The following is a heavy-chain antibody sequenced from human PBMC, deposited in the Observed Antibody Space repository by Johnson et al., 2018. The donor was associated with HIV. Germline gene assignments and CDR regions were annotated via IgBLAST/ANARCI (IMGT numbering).Heavy chain of an antibody. J-gene: IGHJ3*02. CDR1: GFAFSSYG. CDR3: ARDRRGHLSWSSDAFDI. CDR2: IRFDGSYT. Sequence: QVLLVESGGGVVQPGRSLRLSCAASGFAFSSYGMHWVRQAPGKGLAWVAFIRFDGSYTYYAASVTGRFTISRANSKNSLYLQMHSLRAQDTAVYYCARDRRGHLSWSSDAFDIWGQGTMVTVSS. V-gene: IGHV3-33*08. D-gene: IGHD6-13*01.